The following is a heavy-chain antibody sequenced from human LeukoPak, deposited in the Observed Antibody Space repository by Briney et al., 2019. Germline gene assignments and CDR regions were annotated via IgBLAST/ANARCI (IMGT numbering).Heavy chain of an antibody. V-gene: IGHV3-21*01. D-gene: IGHD5-24*01. CDR1: GFTFSSYS. CDR3: ARGRRWLQLEYFDY. Sequence: GGSLRLSCAASGFTFSSYSMNWVRKAPGKGLEWVSSISSSSSYIYYADSVKGRFTISRDNAKNSLYLQVNSLRAEDTAVYYCARGRRWLQLEYFDYWGQGTLVTVSS. CDR2: ISSSSSYI. J-gene: IGHJ4*02.